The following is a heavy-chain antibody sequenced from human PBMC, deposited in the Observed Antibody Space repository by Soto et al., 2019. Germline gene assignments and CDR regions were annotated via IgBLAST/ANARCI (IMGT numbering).Heavy chain of an antibody. CDR2: ISYDGSEK. J-gene: IGHJ6*02. Sequence: GGSLRLSCRVSGFTFNNSGMHWVRQAPGKGLEWMAVISYDGSEKHYADSMKGRLTISRDNSKDTLHLQMNSLRAEDTAIYFCVKDRVPGAYGHYYGMDVWGRGTTVTVS. D-gene: IGHD5-12*01. V-gene: IGHV3-30*18. CDR3: VKDRVPGAYGHYYGMDV. CDR1: GFTFNNSG.